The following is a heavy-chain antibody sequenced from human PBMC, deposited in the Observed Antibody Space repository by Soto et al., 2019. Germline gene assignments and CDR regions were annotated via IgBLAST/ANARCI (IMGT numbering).Heavy chain of an antibody. Sequence: SETLSLTCTVSGGSISSGGYYWSWIRQHPGKGREWIGYIYYSGSTYYNPSLKSRVTISVDTSKNQFSLKLSSVTAADTAVYYCARGWIQLWKNFGYWGQGTLVTVSS. D-gene: IGHD5-18*01. CDR3: ARGWIQLWKNFGY. V-gene: IGHV4-31*03. CDR2: IYYSGST. CDR1: GGSISSGGYY. J-gene: IGHJ4*02.